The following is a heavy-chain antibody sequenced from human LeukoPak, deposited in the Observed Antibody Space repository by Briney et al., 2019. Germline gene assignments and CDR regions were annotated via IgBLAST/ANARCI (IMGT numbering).Heavy chain of an antibody. Sequence: SETLSLTCTVSGGSISSYYWSWVRQPPGKGLEWIGHIYNTGSTNYNPSLKSRVTISVDTSKNQFSLNLSSVTAPDTAVYYWGRSNMVREPRIYFVYWGQGTLVTVSS. CDR1: GGSISSYY. CDR3: GRSNMVREPRIYFVY. J-gene: IGHJ4*02. V-gene: IGHV4-59*01. CDR2: IYNTGST. D-gene: IGHD3-10*01.